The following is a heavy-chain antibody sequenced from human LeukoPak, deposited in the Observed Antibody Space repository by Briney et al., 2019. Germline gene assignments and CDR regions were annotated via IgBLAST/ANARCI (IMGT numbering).Heavy chain of an antibody. CDR1: GFTFSSYA. CDR3: AKSYKVIVEGYKSGYYFDY. D-gene: IGHD3-22*01. J-gene: IGHJ4*02. V-gene: IGHV3-23*01. Sequence: GGSLRLSCAASGFTFSSYAMSWVRQAPGKGLEWVSAISGSGSSTDYADSVKGRFTISRDNSKNTLYLQMNSLRAEDMAVYYCAKSYKVIVEGYKSGYYFDYWGQGTLVTVSS. CDR2: ISGSGSST.